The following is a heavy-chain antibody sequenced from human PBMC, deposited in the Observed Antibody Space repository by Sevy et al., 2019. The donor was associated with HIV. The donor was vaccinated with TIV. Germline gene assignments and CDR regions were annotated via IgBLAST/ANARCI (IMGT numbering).Heavy chain of an antibody. CDR1: GGSINSGDYY. CDR3: ARDYSSSAGNWFDP. J-gene: IGHJ5*02. D-gene: IGHD6-6*01. CDR2: IYYSGST. Sequence: SETLSLTCTVSGGSINSGDYYWSWIRQPPGKGLEWIGYIYYSGSTYYNPSLKSRVTISVDTSKNQFSLKLSSVTAADTAVYYCARDYSSSAGNWFDPWGQGTLVTVSS. V-gene: IGHV4-30-4*01.